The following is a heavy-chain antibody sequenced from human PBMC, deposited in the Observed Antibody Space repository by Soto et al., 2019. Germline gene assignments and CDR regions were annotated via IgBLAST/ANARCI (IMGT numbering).Heavy chain of an antibody. Sequence: QVQLVQSGAEVKKPGASVKVSCKASGYTFTGYYMHWVRQAPGQGLEWMGWINPNSGGTNYAQKFQGWVTXTXDXCISTAYMELSRLRSDDTAVYYCARTGTTRHYGMDVWGQGTTVTVSS. J-gene: IGHJ6*02. CDR2: INPNSGGT. D-gene: IGHD1-1*01. V-gene: IGHV1-2*04. CDR3: ARTGTTRHYGMDV. CDR1: GYTFTGYY.